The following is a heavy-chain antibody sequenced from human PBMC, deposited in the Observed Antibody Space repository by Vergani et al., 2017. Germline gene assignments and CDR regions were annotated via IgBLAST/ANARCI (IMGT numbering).Heavy chain of an antibody. Sequence: QLQLQESGPGLVQPSATLSLTCSVSGASIRSSNYYWGWIRQPPGKGLEWIASIYYSGSTYYNPSLKSRVTISVDTSKNQFSLKLSSVTAAATAVYFCAGHSTVEWLVKLGWIDPWGQGILVTVSS. CDR2: IYYSGST. V-gene: IGHV4-39*01. CDR3: AGHSTVEWLVKLGWIDP. CDR1: GASIRSSNYY. D-gene: IGHD6-19*01. J-gene: IGHJ5*02.